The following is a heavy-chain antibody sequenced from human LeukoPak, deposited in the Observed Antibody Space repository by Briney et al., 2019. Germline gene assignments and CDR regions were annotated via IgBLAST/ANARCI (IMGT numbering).Heavy chain of an antibody. CDR2: ISSSSSYI. J-gene: IGHJ6*02. CDR3: ARDLAYGDDFWSGYYYGMDV. V-gene: IGHV3-21*01. Sequence: PGGSLRLSCAASGFTFSSYSMNWVRQAPGKGLEWVSSISSSSSYIYYADSVKGRFTISRDNAKNSLYLQMNSLRAEDTAVYYCARDLAYGDDFWSGYYYGMDVWGQGTTVTVSS. D-gene: IGHD3-3*01. CDR1: GFTFSSYS.